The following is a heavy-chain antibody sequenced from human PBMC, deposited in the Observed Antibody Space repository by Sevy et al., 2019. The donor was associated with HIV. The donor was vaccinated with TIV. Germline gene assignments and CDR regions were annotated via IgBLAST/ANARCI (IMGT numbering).Heavy chain of an antibody. V-gene: IGHV3-48*01. CDR2: ISGSSTTI. Sequence: GGSLRLSCVGSGFTFREYSMNWVRQAPGKGLEWVSCISGSSTTIEHTDSVKGRFSISRDNADNSVFLQMNRLRVEDTAVYYCARSLAAAENWFDPWGQGTLVTVSS. CDR1: GFTFREYS. D-gene: IGHD6-13*01. CDR3: ARSLAAAENWFDP. J-gene: IGHJ5*02.